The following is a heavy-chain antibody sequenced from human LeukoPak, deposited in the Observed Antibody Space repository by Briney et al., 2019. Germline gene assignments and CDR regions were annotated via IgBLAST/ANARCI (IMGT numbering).Heavy chain of an antibody. CDR2: ISYDGSNK. J-gene: IGHJ3*02. CDR1: GFTFSSYA. CDR3: ARAFEGDAFDI. V-gene: IGHV3-30-3*01. Sequence: GGSLRLSCAASGFTFSSYAMHWVRQAPGKGLEWVAVISYDGSNKYYAGSVKGRFTISRDNSKNTLYLQMNSLRAEDTAVYYCARAFEGDAFDIWGQGTMVTVSS.